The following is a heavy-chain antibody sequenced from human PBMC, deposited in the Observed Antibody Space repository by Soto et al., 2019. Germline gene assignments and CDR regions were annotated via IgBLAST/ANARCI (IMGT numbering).Heavy chain of an antibody. D-gene: IGHD2-21*02. Sequence: QVQLVESGGGLVKPGGSLRLSCAASGFTFSDYYMSWIRQAPGKGLEWVSYISSSGSTIYYADSVKGRFTISRDNAKNSLYLHMNSLRAEDTAVYDCVEGGGDCYSEYYYGMDVWGQGTTVTVSS. CDR1: GFTFSDYY. V-gene: IGHV3-11*01. J-gene: IGHJ6*02. CDR3: VEGGGDCYSEYYYGMDV. CDR2: ISSSGSTI.